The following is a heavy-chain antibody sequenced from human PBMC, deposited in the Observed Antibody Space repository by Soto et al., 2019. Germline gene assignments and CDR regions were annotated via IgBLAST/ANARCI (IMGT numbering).Heavy chain of an antibody. Sequence: GKGLDWVSYISSSSSYTNYADSVKGRFTISRDNSKNTVYLQMTYLRVEDMAIYYCQTHSHTGDCAASFESWRKGSLDTVTP. J-gene: IGHJ4*02. V-gene: IGHV3-11*03. CDR2: ISSSSSYT. CDR3: QTHSHTGDCAASFES. D-gene: IGHD2-21*01.